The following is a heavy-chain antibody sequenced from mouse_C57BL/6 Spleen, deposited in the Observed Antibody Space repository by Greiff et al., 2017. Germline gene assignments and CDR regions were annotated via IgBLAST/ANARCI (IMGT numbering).Heavy chain of an antibody. Sequence: VQLQQSGPELVKPGASVKISCKASGYTFTDYYMNWVKQSHGKSLEWIGDINPNNGGTSYNQKFKGKATLTVDKSSSTAYMELRSLTSEDSAVYYCARGIDGYFDVWGTGTTVTVSS. CDR1: GYTFTDYY. V-gene: IGHV1-26*01. J-gene: IGHJ1*03. CDR2: INPNNGGT. CDR3: ARGIDGYFDV.